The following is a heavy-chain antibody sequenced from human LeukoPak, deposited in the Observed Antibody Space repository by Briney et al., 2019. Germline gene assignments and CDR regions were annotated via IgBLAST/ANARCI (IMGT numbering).Heavy chain of an antibody. CDR2: IYTSGST. Sequence: PSETLSLTCTVSGGSISSYYWSWIRQPAGKGLEWIGRIYTSGSTNYNPSLKGRVTMSVDTSKNQFSLKLSSVTAADTAVYYCARDYGDYPRDYFDYWGQGTLVTVSS. CDR3: ARDYGDYPRDYFDY. J-gene: IGHJ4*02. V-gene: IGHV4-4*07. CDR1: GGSISSYY. D-gene: IGHD4-17*01.